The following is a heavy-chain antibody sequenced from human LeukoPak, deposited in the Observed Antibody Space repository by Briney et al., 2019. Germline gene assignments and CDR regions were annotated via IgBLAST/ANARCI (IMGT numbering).Heavy chain of an antibody. Sequence: GGSLRLSCAASGFTFTRHWMHWVRQAPGKGLEWVSRIKTDGTNTIYADFVEGRFTISRENARNTLYLQMSSLRAGDTAVYYCGGSEDGYIDYWGQGTLVTVSS. D-gene: IGHD5-24*01. J-gene: IGHJ4*02. CDR1: GFTFTRHW. CDR3: GGSEDGYIDY. V-gene: IGHV3-74*01. CDR2: IKTDGTNT.